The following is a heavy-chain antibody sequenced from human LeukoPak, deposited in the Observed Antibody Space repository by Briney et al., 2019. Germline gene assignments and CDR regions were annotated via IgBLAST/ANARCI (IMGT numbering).Heavy chain of an antibody. V-gene: IGHV3-48*03. D-gene: IGHD3-22*01. CDR3: ARALTYYYDSSGYYLFDY. J-gene: IGHJ4*02. CDR2: ISSSGSTI. CDR1: GFTFSSYE. Sequence: GGSLRLSCAASGFTFSSYEMNWVRQAPGKGLEWVSYISSSGSTIYYADSVKGRFTISRDNAKNSLYLQMNSLRAEDTVVYYCARALTYYYDSSGYYLFDYWGQGTLVTVSS.